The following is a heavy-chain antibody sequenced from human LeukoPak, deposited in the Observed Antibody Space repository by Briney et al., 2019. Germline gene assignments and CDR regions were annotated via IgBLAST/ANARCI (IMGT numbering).Heavy chain of an antibody. CDR3: ATAQNYRFDY. Sequence: SLRLSCAAAGFTFSNYCVHWVRQAPGKGLVWLSRIKPEGITINYADSVKGRFTITRDNANNTLYLQMNSLRAEDTAVYYCATAQNYRFDYWGQGSLVTVSS. CDR2: IKPEGITI. CDR1: GFTFSNYC. D-gene: IGHD1-7*01. V-gene: IGHV3-74*01. J-gene: IGHJ4*02.